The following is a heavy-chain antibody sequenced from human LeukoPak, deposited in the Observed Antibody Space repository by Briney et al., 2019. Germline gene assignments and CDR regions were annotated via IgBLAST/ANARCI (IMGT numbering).Heavy chain of an antibody. CDR1: GGSISSSSYY. V-gene: IGHV4-39*01. CDR3: ARRDDYNYVAY. D-gene: IGHD5-24*01. Sequence: SETLSLTCTVSGGSISSSSYYWGWIRQPPGKGLEWIGNIYYSGSTYYNPSLKSRVTISVDTSKNQFSLKLSSVTAADTAVYYCARRDDYNYVAYWGQGTLVTVSS. CDR2: IYYSGST. J-gene: IGHJ4*02.